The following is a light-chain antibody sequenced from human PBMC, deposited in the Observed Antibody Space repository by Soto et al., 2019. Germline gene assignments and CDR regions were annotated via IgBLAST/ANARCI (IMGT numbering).Light chain of an antibody. V-gene: IGKV1-5*03. CDR2: KAS. J-gene: IGKJ1*01. Sequence: DIQMTQSHSTLSGSVGDRVTITCRASQTISSWLAWYQQKPGKAPKLLIYKASTLKSGVPSRFSGSGSGTEFTLTISILQPDDFATYYCQHYNSYSEAFGQGTKVDSK. CDR1: QTISSW. CDR3: QHYNSYSEA.